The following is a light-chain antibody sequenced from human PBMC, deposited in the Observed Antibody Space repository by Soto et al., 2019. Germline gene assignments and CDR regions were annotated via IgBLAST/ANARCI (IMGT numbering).Light chain of an antibody. Sequence: QSALTQPASVSGSPGQSIALSCTGTSSDVGGYNYVSWYQQHPGKAPKLMVYDVSNRPSGVSNRFSGSKSGNTASLTISGLQAEDEADYYCSSYTSSSTYVFGTGTKVPVL. CDR3: SSYTSSSTYV. J-gene: IGLJ1*01. V-gene: IGLV2-14*01. CDR1: SSDVGGYNY. CDR2: DVS.